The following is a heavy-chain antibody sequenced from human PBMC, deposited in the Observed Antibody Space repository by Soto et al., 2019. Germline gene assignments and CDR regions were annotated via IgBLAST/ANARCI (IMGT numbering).Heavy chain of an antibody. CDR3: ARVRGIAVAGTFYYYGMDV. CDR2: IIPIFGTA. Sequence: EASVKVSCKASGGTFSSYAISWVRQAPGQGLEWMGGIIPIFGTANYAQKFQGRVTITADESTSTAYMELSSLRSEDTAVYYCARVRGIAVAGTFYYYGMDVWGQGTTVTVSS. J-gene: IGHJ6*02. V-gene: IGHV1-69*13. D-gene: IGHD6-19*01. CDR1: GGTFSSYA.